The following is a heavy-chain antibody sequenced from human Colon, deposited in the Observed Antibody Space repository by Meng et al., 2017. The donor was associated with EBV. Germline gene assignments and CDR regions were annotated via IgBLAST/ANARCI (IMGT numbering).Heavy chain of an antibody. D-gene: IGHD2-21*02. CDR1: GDSISSGDYS. CDR2: IYHGGTT. Sequence: QLLLQESASGLVQPSLSLSLTCAFSGDSISSGDYSWSWIRQPPGQGLEWIGYIYHGGTTYNTSLKSRVTISVDNSKNQFSLRLTSVTAADTAVYYCARGPYCGGDCYWFDPWGQGTLVTVSS. V-gene: IGHV4-30-2*01. CDR3: ARGPYCGGDCYWFDP. J-gene: IGHJ5*02.